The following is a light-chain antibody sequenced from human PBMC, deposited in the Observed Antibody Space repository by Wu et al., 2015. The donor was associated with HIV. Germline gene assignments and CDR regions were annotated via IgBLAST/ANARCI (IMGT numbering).Light chain of an antibody. CDR1: QSVSSD. CDR3: QQRHSWPLT. Sequence: EVVMTQSPATLSVSPGERATLSCRASQSVSSDLAWYQQKPGQAPRLLIYGASTRASGIPARFSGSGSGTEFILTISSLQSEDFAVYYCQQRHSWPLTFGEGPRWTSN. J-gene: IGKJ4*01. CDR2: GAS. V-gene: IGKV3-15*01.